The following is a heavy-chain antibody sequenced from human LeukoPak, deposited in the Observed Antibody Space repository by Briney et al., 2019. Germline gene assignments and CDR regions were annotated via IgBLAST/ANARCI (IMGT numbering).Heavy chain of an antibody. J-gene: IGHJ3*02. V-gene: IGHV4-34*12. D-gene: IGHD1-1*01. Sequence: SETLSLTCAVYGGSFSGYYWSWIRQPPGKGLEWIGEIVHSGNTKYNPSLKSRVTISVYTSKNQFSLNLTSVTAADTAVYYCARFGSSTWYKGAFDIWGQGRMVTVAS. CDR1: GGSFSGYY. CDR2: IVHSGNT. CDR3: ARFGSSTWYKGAFDI.